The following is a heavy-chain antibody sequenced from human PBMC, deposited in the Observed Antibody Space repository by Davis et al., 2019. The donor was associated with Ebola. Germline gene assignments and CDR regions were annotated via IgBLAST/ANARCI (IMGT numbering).Heavy chain of an antibody. V-gene: IGHV3-48*04. CDR3: ARVGGDGYNPSFDY. D-gene: IGHD5-24*01. CDR1: GFTFSSYS. Sequence: GGSLRLSCAASGFTFSSYSMNWVRQAPGKGLEWVSYISSSSSTIYYADSVKGRFTISRDNAKNSLYLQMNSLRAEDTAVYYCARVGGDGYNPSFDYWGQGTLVTVSS. J-gene: IGHJ4*02. CDR2: ISSSSSTI.